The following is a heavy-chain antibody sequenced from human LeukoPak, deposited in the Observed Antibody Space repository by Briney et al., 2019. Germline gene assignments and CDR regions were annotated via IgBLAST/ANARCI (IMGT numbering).Heavy chain of an antibody. D-gene: IGHD4-17*01. CDR1: GFTFSSYS. CDR2: ISYSSSTI. Sequence: GGSLRLSCAASGFTFSSYSMNWARQAPGKGLEWVSYISYSSSTIYYADSVKGRFTISRDNAKNLLYLQMDSLRAEDTAVYYCARDRLHYGEYEKTFDYWGQGTLVTVSS. CDR3: ARDRLHYGEYEKTFDY. J-gene: IGHJ4*02. V-gene: IGHV3-48*01.